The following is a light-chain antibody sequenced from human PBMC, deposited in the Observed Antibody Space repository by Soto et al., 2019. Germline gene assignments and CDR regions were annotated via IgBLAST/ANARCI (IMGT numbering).Light chain of an antibody. V-gene: IGKV1-39*01. CDR3: QQSYDTPLT. CDR1: QNIRTY. Sequence: DVQMTQSPPSLSASVGDRVTITCRASQNIRTYLNWYQQKPGKAPKLLIYAASILQSGVPSRFRGSGSETDFTLTISSLQPEDFATYYCQQSYDTPLTFGGGTKVDIK. CDR2: AAS. J-gene: IGKJ4*01.